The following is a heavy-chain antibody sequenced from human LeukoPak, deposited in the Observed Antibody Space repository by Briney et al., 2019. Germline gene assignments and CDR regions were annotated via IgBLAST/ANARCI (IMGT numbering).Heavy chain of an antibody. D-gene: IGHD1-26*01. CDR2: IKSKTDGGTT. CDR1: GFTFSNAW. J-gene: IGHJ6*03. V-gene: IGHV3-15*01. Sequence: GGSLRLSCAASGFTFSNAWMSWVRQAPGKGLEWVGRIKSKTDGGTTDYAAPVKGRFTISRDDSKNTLYLQMNSLKTEDTAVYYCTTAIVGAPYYYYYMDVWGKGTTVTVSS. CDR3: TTAIVGAPYYYYYMDV.